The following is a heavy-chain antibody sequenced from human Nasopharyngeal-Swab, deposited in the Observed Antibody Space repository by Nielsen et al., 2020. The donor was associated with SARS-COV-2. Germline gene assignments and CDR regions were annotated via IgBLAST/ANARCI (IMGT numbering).Heavy chain of an antibody. CDR3: ARHGSGWSFDY. CDR1: GASIGSSNYY. D-gene: IGHD6-19*01. Sequence: SETRSLTCTVSGASIGSSNYYWGWIRQPPGKGLEWIGTIYSSGNTYFNPSLKSRVPMSVDTSKHQFSLNLSSLTAADTALYYCARHGSGWSFDYWDHGTLVTVSS. J-gene: IGHJ4*01. V-gene: IGHV4-39*01. CDR2: IYSSGNT.